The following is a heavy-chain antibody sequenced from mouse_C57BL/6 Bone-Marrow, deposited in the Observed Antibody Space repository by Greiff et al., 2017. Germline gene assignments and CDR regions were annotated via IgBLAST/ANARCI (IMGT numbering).Heavy chain of an antibody. CDR1: GYAFSSSW. CDR3: ARWSTTVVALYYFDY. V-gene: IGHV1-82*01. CDR2: IFPGDGDT. D-gene: IGHD1-1*01. Sequence: QVQLKQSGPELVKPGASVKISCKASGYAFSSSWMNWVKQRPGKGLEWIGRIFPGDGDTNYNGKFKGKATLTADKSSSTASVQLSSLTSEDSAVYFCARWSTTVVALYYFDYWGQGTTLTVSA. J-gene: IGHJ2*01.